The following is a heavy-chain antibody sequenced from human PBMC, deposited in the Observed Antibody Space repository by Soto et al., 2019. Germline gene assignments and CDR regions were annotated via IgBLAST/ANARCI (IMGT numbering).Heavy chain of an antibody. CDR2: IIPIFGTA. J-gene: IGHJ5*02. D-gene: IGHD4-17*01. V-gene: IGHV1-69*13. CDR1: GYTFTSYG. CDR3: ARAPYGDSSWFDP. Sequence: SVKVSCKASGYTFTSYGISWVRQAPGQGLEWMGGIIPIFGTANYAQKFQGRVTITADESTSTAYMELSSLRSEDTAVYYCARAPYGDSSWFDPWGQGTLVTVSS.